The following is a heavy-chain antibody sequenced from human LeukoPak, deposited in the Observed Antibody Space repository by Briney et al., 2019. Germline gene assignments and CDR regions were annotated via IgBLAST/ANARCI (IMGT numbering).Heavy chain of an antibody. Sequence: GSLRLSCAASGFTFSTYSMNWVRQAPGKGLEWVSFISSSSSAIYYADSVKGRFTISRDDAQNSLYPQMNSLRDGDTAVYYCATYSSGWYLVYWGQGTLVTVSS. V-gene: IGHV3-48*02. D-gene: IGHD6-19*01. CDR2: ISSSSSAI. CDR1: GFTFSTYS. J-gene: IGHJ4*02. CDR3: ATYSSGWYLVY.